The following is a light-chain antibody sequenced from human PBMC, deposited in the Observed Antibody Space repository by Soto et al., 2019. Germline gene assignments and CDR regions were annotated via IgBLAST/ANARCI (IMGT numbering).Light chain of an antibody. J-gene: IGKJ2*03. CDR2: GAS. CDR1: QSVATN. Sequence: EAVLTQSPATLSVSPGERATLSCRASQSVATNLAWYQQRPGQAPRLLIYGASKRAIGLPARFSGSGSGTEFTLTITSLQSEDFAVYYCQQYYTLPYSFGQGTKLEIK. V-gene: IGKV3-15*01. CDR3: QQYYTLPYS.